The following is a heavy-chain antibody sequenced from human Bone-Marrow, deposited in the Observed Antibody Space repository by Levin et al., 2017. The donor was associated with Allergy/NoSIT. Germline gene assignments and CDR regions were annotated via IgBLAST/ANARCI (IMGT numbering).Heavy chain of an antibody. V-gene: IGHV3-74*01. Sequence: GGSLRLSCAASGFTFSSYWMHWVRQAPGKGLVWVSRIKSDGSHTSYADSVQGRFTISRDNAKNTLYLQMSSLRVEDTAVYCCTRDGDHYDLRDWGQGTLVTVSS. J-gene: IGHJ4*02. CDR2: IKSDGSHT. D-gene: IGHD3-3*01. CDR3: TRDGDHYDLRD. CDR1: GFTFSSYW.